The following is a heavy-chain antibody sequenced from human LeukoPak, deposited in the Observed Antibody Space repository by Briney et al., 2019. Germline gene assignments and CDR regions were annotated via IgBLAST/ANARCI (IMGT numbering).Heavy chain of an antibody. D-gene: IGHD3-10*01. CDR2: INSDGSST. CDR3: ARERRYYGSGRGFDP. Sequence: PGGSLRLSCAASGFTFSSYWMHWGRQAPGKGLVWVSRINSDGSSTSYADSVKGRFTISRDNAKNTLYLQMNSLRAEDTAVYYCARERRYYGSGRGFDPWGQGTLVTVSS. CDR1: GFTFSSYW. V-gene: IGHV3-74*01. J-gene: IGHJ5*02.